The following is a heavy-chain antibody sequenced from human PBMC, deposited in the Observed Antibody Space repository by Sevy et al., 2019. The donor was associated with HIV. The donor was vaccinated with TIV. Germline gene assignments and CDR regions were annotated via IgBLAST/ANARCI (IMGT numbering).Heavy chain of an antibody. D-gene: IGHD3-22*01. V-gene: IGHV4-59*13. J-gene: IGHJ4*02. CDR1: GVSISSFY. CDR3: ARRYFYDSRGSTVFDY. CDR2: IYYSGSP. Sequence: SETLSLTCTVSGVSISSFYWSWIRQPPGKGLEWIGKIYYSGSPNYNPSLKSRVTISVDTSKNQFSLKLSSVTAADTAVYYCARRYFYDSRGSTVFDYWGQGTLVTVSS.